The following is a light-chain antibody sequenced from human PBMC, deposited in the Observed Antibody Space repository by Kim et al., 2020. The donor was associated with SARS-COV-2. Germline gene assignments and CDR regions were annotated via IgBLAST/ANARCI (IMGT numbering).Light chain of an antibody. Sequence: EIVMTQSPATLSVSPGERATLSCRASQSVSSNLAWYQQKPGQAPRLLIYSASTRATGIPARFRGSGSGTEFTLTITSLQSEDFAVYYCQQYNNWPYALGRGTELDI. J-gene: IGKJ2*01. CDR1: QSVSSN. CDR3: QQYNNWPYA. V-gene: IGKV3-15*01. CDR2: SAS.